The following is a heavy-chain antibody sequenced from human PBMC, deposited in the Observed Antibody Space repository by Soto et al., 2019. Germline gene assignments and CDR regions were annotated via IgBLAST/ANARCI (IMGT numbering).Heavy chain of an antibody. D-gene: IGHD2-2*01. J-gene: IGHJ4*02. CDR2: IYYSGST. CDR1: GGSVSSGSYY. Sequence: QVQLQESGPGLVKPSETLSLTCTVSGGSVSSGSYYWSWIRQPPGKGLEWIGYIYYSGSTNYNPSLKSRVTISVDTSKNQFSLKLSSVTAADTAVYYCARVRGISTSHPIHFDYWGQGTLVIVSS. V-gene: IGHV4-61*01. CDR3: ARVRGISTSHPIHFDY.